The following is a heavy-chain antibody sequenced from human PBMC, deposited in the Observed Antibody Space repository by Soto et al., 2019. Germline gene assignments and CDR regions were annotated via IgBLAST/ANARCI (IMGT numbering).Heavy chain of an antibody. Sequence: QVQLVQSGAEVKKPGSSVKVSCKASGGTFSSYAISWVRQAPGQGLEWMGGIIPIFGTANYAQKFQGRVTSTADESTRSAYMEPSSLGSEATAVYYCAGVVVSATHFFDHWGQGTLVTVSS. CDR1: GGTFSSYA. V-gene: IGHV1-69*01. CDR2: IIPIFGTA. J-gene: IGHJ4*02. CDR3: AGVVVSATHFFDH. D-gene: IGHD2-15*01.